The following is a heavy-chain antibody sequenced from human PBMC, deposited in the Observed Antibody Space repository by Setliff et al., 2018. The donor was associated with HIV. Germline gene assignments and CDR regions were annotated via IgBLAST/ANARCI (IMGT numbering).Heavy chain of an antibody. CDR3: ARGSGGYYYDSSGYLDY. CDR1: GVSIENNF. V-gene: IGHV4-4*07. D-gene: IGHD3-22*01. CDR2: IYTSGST. Sequence: PSETLSLTCTVSGVSIENNFWSWFRQPPGKGLEWIGRIYTSGSTNYNPSLKSRVTISVDTSKNQFSLKLSSVTAADTAVYYCARGSGGYYYDSSGYLDYWGQGTLVTGSS. J-gene: IGHJ4*02.